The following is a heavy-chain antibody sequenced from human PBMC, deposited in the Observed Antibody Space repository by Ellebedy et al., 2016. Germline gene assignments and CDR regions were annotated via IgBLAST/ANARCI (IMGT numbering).Heavy chain of an antibody. CDR1: GFNFNTFF. CDR2: ISAGSDTT. D-gene: IGHD4-17*01. V-gene: IGHV3-23*01. J-gene: IGHJ6*02. CDR3: ARDRSTVTNYYYGMDV. Sequence: GGSLRLSXTASGFNFNTFFMSWVRQAPGKGLEWVSTISAGSDTTRLADSVKGRFTISRDNARNSLYLQMNSLRAEDTAVYYCARDRSTVTNYYYGMDVWGQGTTVTVSS.